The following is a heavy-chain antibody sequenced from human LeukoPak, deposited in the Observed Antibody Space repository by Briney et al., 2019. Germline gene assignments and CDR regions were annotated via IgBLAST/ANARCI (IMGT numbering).Heavy chain of an antibody. J-gene: IGHJ6*02. CDR3: AKDGGLGGMDV. CDR1: GLTFSRYT. D-gene: IGHD3-16*01. V-gene: IGHV3-23*01. CDR2: ISGSGGST. Sequence: GGSLRHSRVNSGLTFSRYTMCLVRQAPGKGMEWVSAISGSGGSTYYADSVKGWFTISRDNSKNTLYLQMNSLRAEDTAVYYCAKDGGLGGMDVWGQGTTVTVSS.